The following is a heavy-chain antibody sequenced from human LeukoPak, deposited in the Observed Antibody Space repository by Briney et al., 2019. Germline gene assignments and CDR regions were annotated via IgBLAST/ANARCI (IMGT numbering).Heavy chain of an antibody. CDR1: GGTFSSYA. CDR3: ARDAVAKGHWFDP. J-gene: IGHJ5*02. CDR2: IIPIFGTA. Sequence: SVKVSCKASGGTFSSYAISWVRQAPGQGLEWMGGIIPIFGTANYAQKFQGRVTITTDESTSTAYMELSSLRSEDTAVYYCARDAVAKGHWFDPWGQGTLVTVSS. V-gene: IGHV1-69*05. D-gene: IGHD2-15*01.